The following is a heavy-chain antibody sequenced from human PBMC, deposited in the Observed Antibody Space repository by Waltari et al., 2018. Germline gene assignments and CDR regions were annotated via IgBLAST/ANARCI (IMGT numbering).Heavy chain of an antibody. J-gene: IGHJ3*01. CDR1: GVTLSRSW. CDR2: INNDGSST. Sequence: EVQLVESGGGLVKPGGALSLSCAASGVTLSRSWIHWVHQSPGKGLMWVSRINNDGSSTVYADSVKGRFTISRDDAKNTVSLQMNNLSAEDTALYYCARAGLLGAFDVWGQGTMVTVSS. V-gene: IGHV3-74*03. D-gene: IGHD2-15*01. CDR3: ARAGLLGAFDV.